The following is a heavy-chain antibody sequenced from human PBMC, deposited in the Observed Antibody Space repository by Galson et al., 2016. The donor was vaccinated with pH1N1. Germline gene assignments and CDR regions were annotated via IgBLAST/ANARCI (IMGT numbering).Heavy chain of an antibody. D-gene: IGHD3-3*01. CDR1: GFSLRSNGVG. CDR2: IYWTDDK. CDR3: AHSVGTRVFGVVTNFNWFDP. V-gene: IGHV2-5*01. J-gene: IGHJ5*02. Sequence: PALVKPTQTLTLTCTFSGFSLRSNGVGVGWIRQPPGKALEWLVIYWTDDKRYSPSLKSRLTITKDTSKNQVVITMTNMDPVDTATYYCAHSVGTRVFGVVTNFNWFDPWGQGTLVTVSS.